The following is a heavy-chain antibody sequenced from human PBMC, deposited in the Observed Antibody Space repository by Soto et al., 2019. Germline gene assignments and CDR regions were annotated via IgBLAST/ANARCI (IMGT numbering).Heavy chain of an antibody. Sequence: ASVKVSCKASGYTFTSYYMHWVRQAPGQGLEWMGWINPNSGGTKYAQKFQGRVTMTRDTSISTAYMELSSLRSDDTAVYYCAREALPIYYYGMDVWGQGTTVTVSS. V-gene: IGHV1-2*02. J-gene: IGHJ6*02. CDR2: INPNSGGT. D-gene: IGHD1-26*01. CDR1: GYTFTSYY. CDR3: AREALPIYYYGMDV.